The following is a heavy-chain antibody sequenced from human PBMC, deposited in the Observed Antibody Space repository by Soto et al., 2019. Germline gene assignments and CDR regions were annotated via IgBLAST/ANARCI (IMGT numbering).Heavy chain of an antibody. J-gene: IGHJ4*02. CDR3: ASRTSYARSGYYCY. CDR2: ISSSSSYI. Sequence: EVQLVESGGGLVKPGGSLRLSCAASGFTFSSYSMNWVRQAPGKGLEWVSSISSSSSYIYYSDSVKGRFTISRDNAKNSLYLQMNSLRAEDTAVYYCASRTSYARSGYYCYWGQGPLVTVSS. V-gene: IGHV3-21*01. CDR1: GFTFSSYS. D-gene: IGHD3-22*01.